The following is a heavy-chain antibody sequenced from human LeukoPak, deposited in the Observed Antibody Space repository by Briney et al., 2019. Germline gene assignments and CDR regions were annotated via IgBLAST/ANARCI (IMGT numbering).Heavy chain of an antibody. CDR3: VRDPSGSGFAFDS. CDR2: IWYDGSNK. V-gene: IGHV3-33*01. J-gene: IGHJ4*02. D-gene: IGHD1-1*01. Sequence: GGSLRLSCAASGFTFSSYGMHWVRQAPGKGLEWVAVIWYDGSNKYYADSVKGRFTISRDNSEDTLYLQMNSLRAEDTAVYYCVRDPSGSGFAFDSWGQGALVTVSS. CDR1: GFTFSSYG.